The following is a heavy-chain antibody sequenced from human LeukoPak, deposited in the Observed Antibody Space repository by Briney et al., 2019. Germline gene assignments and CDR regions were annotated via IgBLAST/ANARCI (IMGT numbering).Heavy chain of an antibody. CDR2: IYPGDSDT. CDR3: ATYYYDSSGYSGAFDI. D-gene: IGHD3-22*01. V-gene: IGHV5-51*01. J-gene: IGHJ3*02. Sequence: GESLKISCKGSGYSFTSYWIGWVRQVPGKGLGWVGIIYPGDSDTRYSPSFQGQATISADKSISTAYLQWSSLKASDTAMYYCATYYYDSSGYSGAFDIWGQGTMVTVSS. CDR1: GYSFTSYW.